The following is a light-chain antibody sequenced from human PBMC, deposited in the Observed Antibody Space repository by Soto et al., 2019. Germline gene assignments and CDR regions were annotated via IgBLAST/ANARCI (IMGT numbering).Light chain of an antibody. J-gene: IGKJ2*01. V-gene: IGKV1-39*01. Sequence: DIQMTQSPSSLSASEGDRVTITCRASQSISNYLNWYQQKPGQAPKLLIYAASSLQSGVPSRFPGRGSGPDFTLSISDLQPGDFATYSCQQSHTTPYTFGQGTRLEIK. CDR3: QQSHTTPYT. CDR2: AAS. CDR1: QSISNY.